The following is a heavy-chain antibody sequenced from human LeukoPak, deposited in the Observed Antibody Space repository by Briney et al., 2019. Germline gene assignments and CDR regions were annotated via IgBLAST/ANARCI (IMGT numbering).Heavy chain of an antibody. D-gene: IGHD1-26*01. J-gene: IGHJ5*02. CDR2: INPNSGGT. Sequence: GASVKVSCKASGYTFTGYYMHWVRQAPGQGLEWMGWINPNSGGTNYAQKFQGRVTMTRDTSVSTAYMELSRLRSDDTAVYYCARPLYPYSGSYASWFDPWGQGTLVTVSS. CDR1: GYTFTGYY. CDR3: ARPLYPYSGSYASWFDP. V-gene: IGHV1-2*02.